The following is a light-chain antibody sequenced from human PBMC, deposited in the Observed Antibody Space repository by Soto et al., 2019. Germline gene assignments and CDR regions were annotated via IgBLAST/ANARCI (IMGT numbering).Light chain of an antibody. CDR1: QSVSSN. CDR2: GTY. J-gene: IGKJ1*01. Sequence: VLTQSPGTLSVSPGERATLSCRASQSVSSNLAWYQQKPSQAPRLLIDGTYSRANGIPDRFSGSGSGTDFTPIISRLAPEYSAEYCCQQYGSSRTFGQGTKVDI. CDR3: QQYGSSRT. V-gene: IGKV3-20*01.